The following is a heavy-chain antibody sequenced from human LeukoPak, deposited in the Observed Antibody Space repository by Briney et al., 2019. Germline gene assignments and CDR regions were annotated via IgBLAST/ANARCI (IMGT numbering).Heavy chain of an antibody. CDR3: ARHLYGGPVNYYGMDV. J-gene: IGHJ6*02. CDR2: IYYSGST. Sequence: PSETLSLTCTVSGGSISSYYWSWIRQTPGKGLEWIGYIYYSGSTDYNPSLKSRVTISVDTSKKHFSLRLSSVTAADTAVYYCARHLYGGPVNYYGMDVWGQGTTVTVS. D-gene: IGHD4-23*01. CDR1: GGSISSYY. V-gene: IGHV4-59*08.